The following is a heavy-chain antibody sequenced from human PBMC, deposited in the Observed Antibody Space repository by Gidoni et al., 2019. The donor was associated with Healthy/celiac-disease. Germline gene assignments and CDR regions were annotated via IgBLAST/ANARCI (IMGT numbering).Heavy chain of an antibody. CDR1: GYTFTGYY. Sequence: QVQLVQSGAEVKKPGASVQVSCKAAGYTFTGYYMHWVRQAPGQGLEGMGWINPNSGGTNYAQNFQGRVTMTRDTSISTAYMELSRLRSDDTAVYYCARGRPGPYFDYWGQGTLVTVSS. V-gene: IGHV1-2*02. J-gene: IGHJ4*02. CDR3: ARGRPGPYFDY. CDR2: INPNSGGT.